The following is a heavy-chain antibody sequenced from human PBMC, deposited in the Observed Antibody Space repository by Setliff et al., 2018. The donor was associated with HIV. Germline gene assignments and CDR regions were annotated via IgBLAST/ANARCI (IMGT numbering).Heavy chain of an antibody. CDR1: GFTFSSRW. CDR2: INQDGSEE. Sequence: PGGSLRLSCAASGFTFSSRWMTWVRQAPGKGLEWVANINQDGSEENYVDSVKGRFTISRDNAKNTLFLQMNSLRVEDTAFYHCARESGFGVSRGYHSDHWGQGTLVTVSS. J-gene: IGHJ4*02. D-gene: IGHD3-22*01. CDR3: ARESGFGVSRGYHSDH. V-gene: IGHV3-7*03.